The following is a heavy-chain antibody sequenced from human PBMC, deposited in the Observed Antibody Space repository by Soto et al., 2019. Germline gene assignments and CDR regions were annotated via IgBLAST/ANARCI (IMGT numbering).Heavy chain of an antibody. CDR3: ARSIVVVTALDY. CDR1: GYTFSKYP. D-gene: IGHD2-21*02. Sequence: ASVKVSCKASGYTFSKYPMHWVRQAPGQGLEWMGWINAANGDTGYSQKFQGRVTITRDTSASTAYMELSSLRSEDTAVYYCARSIVVVTALDYWGQGTLVTVS. J-gene: IGHJ4*02. V-gene: IGHV1-3*01. CDR2: INAANGDT.